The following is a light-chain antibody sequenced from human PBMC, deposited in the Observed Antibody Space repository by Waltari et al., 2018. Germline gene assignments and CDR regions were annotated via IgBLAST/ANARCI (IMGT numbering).Light chain of an antibody. Sequence: QSALTQPASVSGSPGQSITITCSGIGSGVGASDYVVWYQLRPGKAPQVIIYDVTNRPAGVSHRFSASKSANTASLTISGLQPEDEGDYYCSSQALDGVVLFGGGTKLTVL. CDR2: DVT. CDR3: SSQALDGVVL. CDR1: GSGVGASDY. V-gene: IGLV2-14*03. J-gene: IGLJ2*01.